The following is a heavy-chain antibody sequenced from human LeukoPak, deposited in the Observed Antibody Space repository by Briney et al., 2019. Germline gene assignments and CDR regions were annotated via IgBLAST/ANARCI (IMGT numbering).Heavy chain of an antibody. CDR3: ARLASSSWPLYYYYGMDV. CDR2: MNHNNGNT. CDR1: GYTFTSYD. J-gene: IGHJ6*02. Sequence: SVKVSCKGSGYTFTSYDINGVRQATGQGVDGMGWMNHNNGNTGYAQKFQGRVTMTRSTSISTASMELSSLRSEDTAVYYCARLASSSWPLYYYYGMDVWGQGTTVTVS. V-gene: IGHV1-8*01. D-gene: IGHD6-13*01.